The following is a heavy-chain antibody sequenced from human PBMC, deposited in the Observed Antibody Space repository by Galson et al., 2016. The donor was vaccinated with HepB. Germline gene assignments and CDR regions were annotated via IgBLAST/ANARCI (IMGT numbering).Heavy chain of an antibody. CDR1: GASINSRNW. Sequence: SETLSLTCTVSGASINSRNWWSWVSQPPGKGLEWIGEVHHTGRTHYNPSLKSRVFISVDKTKKQFSLTLSSVTAADTAVYFCARRGGVSGNSLFDPWGQGTPVTVSS. CDR2: VHHTGRT. J-gene: IGHJ5*02. D-gene: IGHD3-16*01. CDR3: ARRGGVSGNSLFDP. V-gene: IGHV4-4*02.